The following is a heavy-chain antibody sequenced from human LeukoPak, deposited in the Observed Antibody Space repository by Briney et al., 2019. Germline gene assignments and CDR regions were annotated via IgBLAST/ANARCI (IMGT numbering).Heavy chain of an antibody. CDR2: NNPNSGGT. Sequence: ASVKVSCKASGYTFTGYYMHWVRQAPGQGLEWMGRNNPNSGGTNYAQKFQGRVTMTRDTSISTAYMELSRLRSDDTAVYYCARTGGSFYDSSGYRDDYWGQGTLVTVSS. D-gene: IGHD3-22*01. CDR3: ARTGGSFYDSSGYRDDY. CDR1: GYTFTGYY. V-gene: IGHV1-2*06. J-gene: IGHJ4*02.